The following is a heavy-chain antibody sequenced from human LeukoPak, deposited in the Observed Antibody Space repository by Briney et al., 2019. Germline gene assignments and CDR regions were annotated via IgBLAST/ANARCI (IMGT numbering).Heavy chain of an antibody. V-gene: IGHV4-34*01. J-gene: IGHJ6*03. CDR3: ARLRYCSGGSCFHYYYYYYMDV. Sequence: PSETLSPTCAVNGGSFSGYYWSGIRQPPGRGREWIGEINHSGSTNYNPSLKSRVTISVDTSKNQFSLKLSSVTAADTAVYYCARLRYCSGGSCFHYYYYYYMDVWGKGTTVTVSS. CDR1: GGSFSGYY. CDR2: INHSGST. D-gene: IGHD2-15*01.